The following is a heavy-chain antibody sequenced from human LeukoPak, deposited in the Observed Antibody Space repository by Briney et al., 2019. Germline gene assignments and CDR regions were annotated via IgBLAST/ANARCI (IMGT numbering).Heavy chain of an antibody. CDR2: FDPEDGET. CDR3: ARGFKYCSGGSCFFDY. CDR1: GYTLTELS. V-gene: IGHV1-24*01. Sequence: GASVKVSCKVSGYTLTELSMHWVRQAPGKGLEWMGGFDPEDGETIYAQKFQGRVTMTEDTSTDTAYMELSSLRSEDTAVYYCARGFKYCSGGSCFFDYWGQGTLVTVSS. D-gene: IGHD2-15*01. J-gene: IGHJ4*02.